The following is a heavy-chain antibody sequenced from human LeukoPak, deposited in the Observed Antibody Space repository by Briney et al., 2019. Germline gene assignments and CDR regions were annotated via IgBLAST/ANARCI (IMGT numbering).Heavy chain of an antibody. J-gene: IGHJ4*02. V-gene: IGHV6-1*01. Sequence: SQTLSLTCAISGDSVSSNSAAWNWIRQSPSRGLEWLGRTYYRSKWYNDYAVSVKSRITINPDTSKNQFSLQLNSVTPEDTAVYYCARYEERVGATAPYYFDYWGQGTLVTVSS. CDR3: ARYEERVGATAPYYFDY. CDR1: GDSVSSNSAA. CDR2: TYYRSKWYN. D-gene: IGHD1-26*01.